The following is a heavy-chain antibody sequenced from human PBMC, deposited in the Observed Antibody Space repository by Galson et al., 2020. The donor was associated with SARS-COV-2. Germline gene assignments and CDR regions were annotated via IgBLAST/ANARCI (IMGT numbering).Heavy chain of an antibody. V-gene: IGHV3-53*01. CDR1: GFTASNHY. Sequence: SCATSGFTASNHYMNWARPAPGKRLVWVSIIYGDAPTYYAASVKGRFTVSRDNSMNTVYLQMNSLRAEDTAVYYCARGWGYYFDSRWGYWGQGTLVTVS. D-gene: IGHD3-22*01. J-gene: IGHJ4*02. CDR3: ARGWGYYFDSRWGY. CDR2: IYGDAPT.